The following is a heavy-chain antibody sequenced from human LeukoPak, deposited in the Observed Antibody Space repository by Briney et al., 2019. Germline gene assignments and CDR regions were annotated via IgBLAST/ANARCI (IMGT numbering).Heavy chain of an antibody. V-gene: IGHV3-7*01. CDR1: GFTFSTDW. CDR2: IKPDGSDK. CDR3: ARGSGWYFY. Sequence: GGSLRLSCAVSGFTFSTDWMTWVRQAPGKGLEWVANIKPDGSDKYYVDSVKGRFTISRDNAKNSLYLQMNSLRAEDTAVYYCARGSGWYFYWGQGTLVTVSS. D-gene: IGHD6-19*01. J-gene: IGHJ4*02.